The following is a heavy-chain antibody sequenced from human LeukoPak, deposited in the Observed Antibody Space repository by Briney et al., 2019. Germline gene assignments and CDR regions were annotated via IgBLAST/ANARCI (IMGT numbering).Heavy chain of an antibody. Sequence: ASVKVSCKASGYTFTSYDINWVRQATGQGLECMGWMNPNSGNTGYAQKFQGRVTMTRNTSISTAYMELSSLRSEDTAVYYCARGHTYYYDSSVSYWGQGTLVTVSS. V-gene: IGHV1-8*01. D-gene: IGHD3-22*01. CDR3: ARGHTYYYDSSVSY. CDR2: MNPNSGNT. CDR1: GYTFTSYD. J-gene: IGHJ4*02.